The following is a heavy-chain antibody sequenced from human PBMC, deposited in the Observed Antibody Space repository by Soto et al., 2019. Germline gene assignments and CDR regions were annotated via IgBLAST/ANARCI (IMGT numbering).Heavy chain of an antibody. Sequence: SETLSLTCTVSGGSISSGGYYWSWIRQHPGKGLEWIGYIYYSGSTYYNPSLKSRVTISVDTSKTQFSLKLSSVTAADTAVYYCARVAWGSNPSLWGYEWSGYLYPVDAFDIWGQGTMVTVSS. D-gene: IGHD3-3*01. J-gene: IGHJ3*02. CDR1: GGSISSGGYY. V-gene: IGHV4-31*03. CDR3: ARVAWGSNPSLWGYEWSGYLYPVDAFDI. CDR2: IYYSGST.